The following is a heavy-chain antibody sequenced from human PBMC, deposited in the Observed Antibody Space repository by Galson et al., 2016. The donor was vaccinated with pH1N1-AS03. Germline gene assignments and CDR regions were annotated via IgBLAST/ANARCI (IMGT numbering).Heavy chain of an antibody. CDR1: GFDLSRSP. Sequence: SLRLSCATSGFDLSRSPMHWVRQAPGKGLEWVSVISFESSNKRYADSVEGRLVISRDNSNNMVYLQMNSLRSEDTAVYYCARGRVFDDSYYGLDVWGQGTTVIVSS. V-gene: IGHV3-30*09. CDR3: ARGRVFDDSYYGLDV. D-gene: IGHD3-10*02. J-gene: IGHJ6*02. CDR2: ISFESSNK.